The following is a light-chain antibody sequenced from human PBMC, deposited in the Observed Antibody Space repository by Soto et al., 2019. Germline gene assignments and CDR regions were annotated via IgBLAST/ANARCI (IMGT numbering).Light chain of an antibody. CDR1: QSISRY. CDR2: AAS. CDR3: QQNYRATPWT. J-gene: IGKJ1*01. Sequence: DIQMTQSPSSLSASVGDRITITCRASQSISRYLNWYQHKPGKAPKLLINAASRLERGVPSRFSGGGSGTDFTLNISSLQPDDFATYYCQQNYRATPWTFGQGTKVDIK. V-gene: IGKV1-39*01.